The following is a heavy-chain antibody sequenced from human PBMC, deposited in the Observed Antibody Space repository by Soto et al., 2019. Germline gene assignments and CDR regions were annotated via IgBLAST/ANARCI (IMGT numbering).Heavy chain of an antibody. Sequence: QVQLVQSGAEVKKPGSSVKVCCKASGGTFSSYAISWVRQAPGQGLEWMGGIIPIFGTANYAQKFQGRVTITADESTSTAYMELSSLRSEDTAVYYCARPADIVVVVAASLVASGFDYWGQGTLVTVSS. CDR1: GGTFSSYA. D-gene: IGHD2-15*01. CDR2: IIPIFGTA. J-gene: IGHJ4*02. CDR3: ARPADIVVVVAASLVASGFDY. V-gene: IGHV1-69*12.